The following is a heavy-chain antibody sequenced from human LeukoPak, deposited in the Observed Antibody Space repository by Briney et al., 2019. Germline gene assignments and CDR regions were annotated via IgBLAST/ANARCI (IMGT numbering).Heavy chain of an antibody. CDR1: SYSFSDYT. CDR3: VTQSFDF. J-gene: IGHJ4*02. Sequence: ASVKVSCKTSSYSFSDYTMHWVRQAPGEGLEWLGWFNPDTGDTFSAQRFQGRVTLTWDTARRTAYMEMRNLNVDDTAVFYCVTQSFDFWSQGTLVTVSS. V-gene: IGHV1-2*02. D-gene: IGHD2-15*01. CDR2: FNPDTGDT.